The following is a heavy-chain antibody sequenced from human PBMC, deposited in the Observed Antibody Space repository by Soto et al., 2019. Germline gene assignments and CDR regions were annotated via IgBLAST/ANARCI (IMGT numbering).Heavy chain of an antibody. V-gene: IGHV1-18*01. Sequence: QVQLVQSGAEVKKPGASVKVSCKASGYTFTSYGISWVRQAPGQGLEWMGWISAYNGNTNYAQKLQGRVTMTTDTSTSTANMELRSLRSDDTAVYYCARARYCSGGSCHNWYFDLWGRGTLVTVSS. CDR2: ISAYNGNT. D-gene: IGHD2-15*01. CDR3: ARARYCSGGSCHNWYFDL. J-gene: IGHJ2*01. CDR1: GYTFTSYG.